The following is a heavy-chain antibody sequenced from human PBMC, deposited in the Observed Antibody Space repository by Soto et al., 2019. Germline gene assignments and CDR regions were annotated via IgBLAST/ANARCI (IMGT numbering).Heavy chain of an antibody. CDR3: AANPYLLYDYGDYMRDYYYGMDV. V-gene: IGHV1-58*02. D-gene: IGHD4-17*01. Sequence: GASVKVSCKASGFTFTSSAMQWVRQARGQRLEWIGWIVVGSGNTNYEQKFQERVTITRDMSTSTANMELSSLKSEDTAEYNCAANPYLLYDYGDYMRDYYYGMDVWGQGTTVTVSS. CDR2: IVVGSGNT. CDR1: GFTFTSSA. J-gene: IGHJ6*02.